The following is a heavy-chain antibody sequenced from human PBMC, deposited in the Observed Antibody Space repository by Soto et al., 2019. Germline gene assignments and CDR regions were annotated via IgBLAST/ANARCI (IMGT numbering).Heavy chain of an antibody. CDR2: IVPTLRIT. Sequence: QVQLVQSGAEVKKPGASLRVSCETSGGTSTIYTITLVRQAPGQGLQWMGRIVPTLRITNYAQEFQGRLTITAASSTTTAHIQLTSLTSEATAVYYCATATNAAGRVGVHFWGQGTLVTVPS. V-gene: IGHV1-69*02. CDR3: ATATNAAGRVGVHF. J-gene: IGHJ4*02. CDR1: GGTSTIYT. D-gene: IGHD3-3*02.